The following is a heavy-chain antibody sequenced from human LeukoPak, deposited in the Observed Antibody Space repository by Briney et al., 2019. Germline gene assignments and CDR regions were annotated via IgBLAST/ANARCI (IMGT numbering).Heavy chain of an antibody. CDR2: IYSGGST. CDR1: GFTVSSNY. V-gene: IGHV3-53*01. CDR3: TSGPIVAGEAFDY. J-gene: IGHJ4*02. D-gene: IGHD5-12*01. Sequence: GGSLRLSCAASGFTVSSNYMSWVRQAPGKGLEWVSVIYSGGSTYYADSVKGRFTISRDNSKNTLYLQMNSLRAEDTAVYYCTSGPIVAGEAFDYWGQGTLVTVSS.